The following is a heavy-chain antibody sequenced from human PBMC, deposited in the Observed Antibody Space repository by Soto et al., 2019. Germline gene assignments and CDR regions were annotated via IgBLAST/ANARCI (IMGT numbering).Heavy chain of an antibody. CDR3: ARPVYGGNHGAFDI. V-gene: IGHV5-51*01. Sequence: PGASLKISCKGSGYSFTSYWIGWVRQMTGKGLEWMGIIYPGDSDARYSPSFQGQVTISADKSISTAYLQWSSLKASDTAMYYCARPVYGGNHGAFDIWGQGRMGTVSS. CDR2: IYPGDSDA. CDR1: GYSFTSYW. D-gene: IGHD4-17*01. J-gene: IGHJ3*02.